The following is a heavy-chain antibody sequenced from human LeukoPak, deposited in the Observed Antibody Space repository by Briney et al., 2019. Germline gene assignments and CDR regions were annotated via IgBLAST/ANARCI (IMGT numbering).Heavy chain of an antibody. CDR2: IYYSGNT. CDR1: GGSISSTSYY. V-gene: IGHV4-39*01. D-gene: IGHD6-13*01. Sequence: SEALSLTCTVSGGSISSTSYYWAWVRQPPGKGLEWIGSIYYSGNTYYNPSLKSRVTISVDTSKNQFSLRLYSVTAADTALYYCARNPIAAAGRMAWFDPWGQGTLVTVSS. CDR3: ARNPIAAAGRMAWFDP. J-gene: IGHJ5*02.